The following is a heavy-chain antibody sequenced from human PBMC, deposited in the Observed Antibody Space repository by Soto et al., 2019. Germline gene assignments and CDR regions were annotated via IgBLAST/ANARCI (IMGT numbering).Heavy chain of an antibody. V-gene: IGHV4-39*01. Sequence: SETLSLTCTVSGGSISSSSYYWGWIRQPPGKGLEWIGSIYYSGSTYYNPSLKSRVTISVDTSKNQFSLKLSSVTAADTAVYYCARQLYYGSGSYVAGMDVWGQGTTVTVS. D-gene: IGHD3-10*01. CDR1: GGSISSSSYY. CDR2: IYYSGST. J-gene: IGHJ6*02. CDR3: ARQLYYGSGSYVAGMDV.